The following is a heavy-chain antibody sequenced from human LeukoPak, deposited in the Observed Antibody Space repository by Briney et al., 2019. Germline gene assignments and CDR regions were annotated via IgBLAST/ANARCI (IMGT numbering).Heavy chain of an antibody. D-gene: IGHD2-15*01. CDR1: GGTFSSYA. CDR2: IIPIFGTT. J-gene: IGHJ4*02. V-gene: IGHV1-69*05. CDR3: ASGRSLALLF. Sequence: SVKVSCKASGGTFSSYAINWLRQAPGQGLEWMGRIIPIFGTTNYAQKFQGRVTITTDESTSTTYMELNSLRSDDTAMYYCASGRSLALLFWGQGTLVTVSS.